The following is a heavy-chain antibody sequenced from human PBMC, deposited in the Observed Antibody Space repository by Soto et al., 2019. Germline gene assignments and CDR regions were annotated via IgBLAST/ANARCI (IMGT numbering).Heavy chain of an antibody. D-gene: IGHD6-6*01. V-gene: IGHV3-30-3*01. CDR2: ISYDGSNK. Sequence: QVQLVESGGGVVQPGRSLRLSCAASGFTFSSYAMHWVRQAPGKGLEWVAVISYDGSNKYYADSVKGRFTISRDNSKNTLYLQMNSLRAEDTAVYYCARDPRWAARNHFDYWGQGTLVTVSS. CDR3: ARDPRWAARNHFDY. CDR1: GFTFSSYA. J-gene: IGHJ4*02.